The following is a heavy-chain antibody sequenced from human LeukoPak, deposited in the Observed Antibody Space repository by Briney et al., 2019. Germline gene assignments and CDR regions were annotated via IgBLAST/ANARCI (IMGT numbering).Heavy chain of an antibody. Sequence: PSQTLSLTCTVSGGSISSGVHYWSWIRQHPGKGLEWIGYMFYSGSTYYNPSLKSRVTISVGTAKNQLTLKLSSVTAADTAIYYCARASIYSFGSGNYDDFDYWGQETLVTVSS. CDR1: GGSISSGVHY. J-gene: IGHJ4*01. CDR2: MFYSGST. CDR3: ARASIYSFGSGNYDDFDY. V-gene: IGHV4-31*03. D-gene: IGHD3-10*01.